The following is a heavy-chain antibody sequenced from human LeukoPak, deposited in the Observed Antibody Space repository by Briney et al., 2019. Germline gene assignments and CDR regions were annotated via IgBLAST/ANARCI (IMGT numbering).Heavy chain of an antibody. CDR2: IYYSGST. J-gene: IGHJ4*02. V-gene: IGHV4-30-4*01. CDR1: GGSISSGDYY. CDR3: ARDNGDYFDY. Sequence: SQTLSLTCTVSGGSISSGDYYWSWIRQPPGKGLEWIGYIYYSGSTYYNPSLKSRVTISVDTSKNQFSLKLSSVTAADTAVYYCARDNGDYFDYWGREPWSPSPQ. D-gene: IGHD4-17*01.